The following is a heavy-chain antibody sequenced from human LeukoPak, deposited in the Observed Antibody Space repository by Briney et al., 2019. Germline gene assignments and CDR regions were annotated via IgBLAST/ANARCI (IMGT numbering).Heavy chain of an antibody. Sequence: GGSLRLSCAASGFTFSSYSMNWVRQAPGKGLEWVSSISSSSSYIYYADSVKGRFTISRDNAKNSLYLQMNSLRAEDTALYYCARSPAGRWLQFRYYYYYMDVWGKGTTVTISS. V-gene: IGHV3-21*01. CDR3: ARSPAGRWLQFRYYYYYMDV. D-gene: IGHD5-24*01. J-gene: IGHJ6*03. CDR2: ISSSSSYI. CDR1: GFTFSSYS.